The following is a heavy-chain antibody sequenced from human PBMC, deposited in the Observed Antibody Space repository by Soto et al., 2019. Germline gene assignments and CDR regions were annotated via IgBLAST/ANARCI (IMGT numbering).Heavy chain of an antibody. J-gene: IGHJ5*02. CDR1: GGSISSYY. Sequence: SETLSVTCTVSGGSISSYYWSWIRQPAGKGLEWIGRIYTSGSTNYNPSLKSRVTMSVDTSKNQLSLKLSSVTAADTAVYYCARGERYYGSGNPPWGPGTLVTVSS. V-gene: IGHV4-4*07. D-gene: IGHD3-10*01. CDR3: ARGERYYGSGNPP. CDR2: IYTSGST.